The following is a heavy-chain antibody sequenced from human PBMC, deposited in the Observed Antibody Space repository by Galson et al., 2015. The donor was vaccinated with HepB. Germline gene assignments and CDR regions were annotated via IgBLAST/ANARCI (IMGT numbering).Heavy chain of an antibody. CDR2: IYYSGST. J-gene: IGHJ6*02. D-gene: IGHD5-24*01. V-gene: IGHV4-39*01. CDR3: ASLQSYYYYGMDV. CDR1: GGSISSSSYY. Sequence: LTCTVSGGSISSSSYYWGWIRQPPGKGLEWIGSIYYSGSTYYNPSLKSRVTISVDTSKNQFSLKLSSVTAADTAVYYCASLQSYYYYGMDVWGQGTTVTVSS.